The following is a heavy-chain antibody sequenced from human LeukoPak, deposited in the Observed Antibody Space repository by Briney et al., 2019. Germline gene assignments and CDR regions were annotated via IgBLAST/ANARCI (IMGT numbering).Heavy chain of an antibody. V-gene: IGHV3-33*01. Sequence: PGRSLRLSCAASGFTFSSYGMHWVRQAPGKGLEWVAVIWYDGSNKYYADSVKGRFTISRDNAKNSLFLQMNSLRAEDTAVYYCARDGDQMYEVYDYWGQGTLVTVSS. CDR1: GFTFSSYG. CDR3: ARDGDQMYEVYDY. CDR2: IWYDGSNK. D-gene: IGHD1-14*01. J-gene: IGHJ4*02.